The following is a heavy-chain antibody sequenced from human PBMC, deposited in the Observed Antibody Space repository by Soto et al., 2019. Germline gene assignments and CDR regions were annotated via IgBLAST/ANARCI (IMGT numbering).Heavy chain of an antibody. CDR3: ARAIYGGNSGFDY. Sequence: SETLSLTCTVSGGSISSSSYYWGWIRQPPGKGLEWIGSIYYSGSTNYNPSLKSRVTISVDTSKNQFSLKLSSVTAADTAVYYCARAIYGGNSGFDYWGQGTLVTVSS. V-gene: IGHV4-39*07. CDR2: IYYSGST. J-gene: IGHJ4*02. CDR1: GGSISSSSYY. D-gene: IGHD4-17*01.